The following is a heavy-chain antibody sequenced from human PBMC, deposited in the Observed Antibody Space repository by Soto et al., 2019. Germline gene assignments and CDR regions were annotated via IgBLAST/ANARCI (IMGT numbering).Heavy chain of an antibody. CDR2: INAGNGNT. Sequence: GASVKVSSKASGFTFTSYSMHSLRQAPGKRLEWMGWINAGNGNTKYSQKFQGRVTITRDTSASTAYMELSSLRSEDTAVYYCAREGYYDILTGPYYFDYWGQGTLVTVSS. CDR1: GFTFTSYS. D-gene: IGHD3-9*01. CDR3: AREGYYDILTGPYYFDY. V-gene: IGHV1-3*01. J-gene: IGHJ4*02.